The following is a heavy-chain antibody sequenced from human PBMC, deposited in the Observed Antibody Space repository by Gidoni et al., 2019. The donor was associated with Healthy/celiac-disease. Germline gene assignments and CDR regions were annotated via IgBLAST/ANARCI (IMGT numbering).Heavy chain of an antibody. D-gene: IGHD2-15*01. V-gene: IGHV3-21*01. CDR1: GFPFSTYS. Sequence: EVQLVEYGGGLVKPGGSLRLSCAASGFPFSTYSMNWVRQAPGKALEWVSSISSSSSYIYYADSVKGRFTISRDNAKNSLYLQMNSLRAEDTAVYYCASLGYCSGGSCSTFEVTFDPWGQGTLVTVSS. CDR3: ASLGYCSGGSCSTFEVTFDP. CDR2: ISSSSSYI. J-gene: IGHJ5*02.